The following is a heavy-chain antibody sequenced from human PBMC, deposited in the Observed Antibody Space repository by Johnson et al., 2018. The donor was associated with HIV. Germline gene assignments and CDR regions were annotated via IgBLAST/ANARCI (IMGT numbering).Heavy chain of an antibody. V-gene: IGHV3-30*18. CDR3: AKSGLFVLVVYAPDVLDI. D-gene: IGHD2-8*02. CDR2: VSYDGSIK. J-gene: IGHJ3*02. CDR1: GFTFSSYA. Sequence: QVQLVESGGGVVQPGRSLRLSCAASGFTFSSYAMHWVRQSPGKGLEWVAVVSYDGSIKYYSDSVKGRFTLPRDNSKNMVYLQMNSLSTEDTAVYYCAKSGLFVLVVYAPDVLDIWGQGTMVTVSS.